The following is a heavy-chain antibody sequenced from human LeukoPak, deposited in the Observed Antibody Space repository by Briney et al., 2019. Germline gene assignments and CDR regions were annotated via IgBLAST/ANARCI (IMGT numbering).Heavy chain of an antibody. V-gene: IGHV3-23*01. CDR2: ISGSGGST. J-gene: IGHJ3*02. CDR1: GFTFRTYA. Sequence: PGGSLRLSCAASGFTFRTYAMSWVRQAPGKGLEWASAISGSGGSTYYADSVKGRFTISRDNAKNSLYLQMNSLRVEDTALYYCARVRSVGGNPHAFNIWGQGTMVTVSS. CDR3: ARVRSVGGNPHAFNI. D-gene: IGHD4-23*01.